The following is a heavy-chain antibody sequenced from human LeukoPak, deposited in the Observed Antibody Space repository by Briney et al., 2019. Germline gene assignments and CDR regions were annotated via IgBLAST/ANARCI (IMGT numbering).Heavy chain of an antibody. CDR1: GYTFTGYC. V-gene: IGHV1-2*02. D-gene: IGHD3-9*01. CDR3: ARDLRYPFGGFDP. J-gene: IGHJ5*02. CDR2: INPNSGGT. Sequence: ASVKVSCKASGYTFTGYCMHWVRQAPGQGLEWMGWINPNSGGTNYAQKFQGRVTMTRDTSISTAYMELSRLRSDDTAVYYCARDLRYPFGGFDPWGQGTLVTVSS.